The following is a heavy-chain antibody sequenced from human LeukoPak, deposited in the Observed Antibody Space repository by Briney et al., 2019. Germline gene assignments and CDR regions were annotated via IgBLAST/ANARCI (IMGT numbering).Heavy chain of an antibody. CDR1: GYTFTSYG. D-gene: IGHD6-6*01. V-gene: IGHV1-18*01. CDR3: ARDPEDSSSSGFNWFYP. J-gene: IGHJ5*02. Sequence: GASVKVSCKASGYTFTSYGISWVRQAPGQGREWMGWISAYNGNTNYAQKLQGRVTKTTDTATRPAYMELRRPRSDDTAMYYCARDPEDSSSSGFNWFYPWGQGTLVTVSS. CDR2: ISAYNGNT.